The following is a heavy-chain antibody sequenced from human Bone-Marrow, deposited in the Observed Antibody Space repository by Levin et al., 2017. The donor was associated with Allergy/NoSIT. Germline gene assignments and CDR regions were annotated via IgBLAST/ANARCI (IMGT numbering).Heavy chain of an antibody. V-gene: IGHV3-23*01. CDR1: GFTFSNYA. D-gene: IGHD4-23*01. CDR3: AKEMTTVVPVFDY. J-gene: IGHJ4*02. CDR2: ITNSGRT. Sequence: GESLKISCAASGFTFSNYAMSWVRQAPGKGLEWVSAITNSGRTYYAESVKGRFTVSRDNSKNTLYLQMNSLRADDTAVYYCAKEMTTVVPVFDYWGQGTLVTVSS.